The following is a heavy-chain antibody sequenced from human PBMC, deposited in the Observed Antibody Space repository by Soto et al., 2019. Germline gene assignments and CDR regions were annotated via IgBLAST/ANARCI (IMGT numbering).Heavy chain of an antibody. V-gene: IGHV4-34*01. D-gene: IGHD1-20*01. CDR2: INHSGST. CDR3: STGNWRSRY. J-gene: IGHJ4*02. CDR1: GGSFSGYY. Sequence: QVQLQQWGAGLLKPSETLSLTCAVYGGSFSGYYWHWIRQPPGKGLEWIGEINHSGSTNYNPSLKSRVTISAETSQNQVSLTLSSATAADTAVYYCSTGNWRSRYWDQGTLVTVSS.